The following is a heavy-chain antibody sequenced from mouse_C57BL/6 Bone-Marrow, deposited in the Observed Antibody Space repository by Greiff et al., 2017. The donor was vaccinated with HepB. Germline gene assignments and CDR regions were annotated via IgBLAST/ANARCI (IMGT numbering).Heavy chain of an antibody. CDR3: ASLGGYDVLGTFDY. CDR1: GYTFTSYW. D-gene: IGHD2-3*01. J-gene: IGHJ2*01. CDR2: IHPNSGST. Sequence: VKLQQPGAELVKPGASVKLSCKASGYTFTSYWMHWVKQRPGQGLEWIGMIHPNSGSTNYNEKFKSKATLTVDKSSSTAYMQLSSLTSEDSAVYYCASLGGYDVLGTFDYWGQGTTLTVSS. V-gene: IGHV1-64*01.